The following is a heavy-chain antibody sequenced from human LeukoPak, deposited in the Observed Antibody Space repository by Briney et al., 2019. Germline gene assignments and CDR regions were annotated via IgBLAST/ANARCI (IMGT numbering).Heavy chain of an antibody. CDR1: GFSFTNYW. J-gene: IGHJ4*02. V-gene: IGHV5-51*01. CDR2: IYPGDSDT. CDR3: ARQKIPLFYYDNRGYLMPYFDY. D-gene: IGHD3-22*01. Sequence: GESLKISCKGSGFSFTNYWIAWVRQLPGKGLEWMGIIYPGDSDTRFSPSFQGQVTFSADKSISTAYLQWSSLKASDTAMYYCARQKIPLFYYDNRGYLMPYFDYWGQGTLVSVSS.